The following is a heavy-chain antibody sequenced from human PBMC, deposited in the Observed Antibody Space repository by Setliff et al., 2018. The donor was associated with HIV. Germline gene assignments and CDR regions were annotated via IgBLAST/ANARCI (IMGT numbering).Heavy chain of an antibody. CDR2: IYDGGTT. CDR1: GYSINNIHY. Sequence: SEPLSLTCDVSGYSINNIHYWGWIRQPPGKGLECLGNIYDGGTTYHNPSLKGRVTISIDTSKAQFSLKLISVTAADTAVYYCVRRDVSFLFGQFDSWGQGILVTVSS. CDR3: VRRDVSFLFGQFDS. V-gene: IGHV4-38-2*01. D-gene: IGHD3-10*02. J-gene: IGHJ4*02.